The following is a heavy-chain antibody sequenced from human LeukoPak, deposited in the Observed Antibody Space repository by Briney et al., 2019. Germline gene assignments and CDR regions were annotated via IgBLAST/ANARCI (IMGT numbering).Heavy chain of an antibody. V-gene: IGHV3-7*03. CDR3: AKAGPRRDAFDI. Sequence: GGSLRLSCAASGFTFSRYWMSWVSQAPGKGLEWVANIKQDGSEKYYVDSVKGRFTISRDNAKNSLYLQMNSLRAEDTAVYYCAKAGPRRDAFDIWGQGTMVIVSS. J-gene: IGHJ3*02. CDR2: IKQDGSEK. CDR1: GFTFSRYW.